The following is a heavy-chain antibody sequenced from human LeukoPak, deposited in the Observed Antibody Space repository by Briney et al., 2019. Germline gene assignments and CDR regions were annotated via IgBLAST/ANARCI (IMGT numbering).Heavy chain of an antibody. CDR2: ISGRNYI. J-gene: IGHJ4*02. CDR3: ARVRGGNFDF. CDR1: GFTFSNYY. V-gene: IGHV3-11*05. Sequence: GRSLRLSCAASGFTFSNYYISWIRQAPGNGRGWVSYISGRNYITYADSVKGRFTISRDNAKNSLFVQMNSLRAEDTAVYYCARVRGGNFDFWGQGTLVTVSS. D-gene: IGHD3-10*01.